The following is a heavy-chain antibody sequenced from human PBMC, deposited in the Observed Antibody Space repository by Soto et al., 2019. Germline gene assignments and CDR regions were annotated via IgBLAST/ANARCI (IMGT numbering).Heavy chain of an antibody. CDR3: ARDLHWVNDAFDI. Sequence: PSETLSLTCTVSGGSISSYYWSWIRQPPGKGLEWIGCLYNSGSTNYNPALKSRATISVDTSKNQFSLRLSSVTAADTAVYYCARDLHWVNDAFDIWGQGTMVTVSS. D-gene: IGHD7-27*01. J-gene: IGHJ3*02. V-gene: IGHV4-4*08. CDR1: GGSISSYY. CDR2: LYNSGST.